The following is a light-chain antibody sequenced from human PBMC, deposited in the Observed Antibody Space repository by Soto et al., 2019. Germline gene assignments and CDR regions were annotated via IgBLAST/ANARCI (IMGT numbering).Light chain of an antibody. V-gene: IGLV1-44*01. J-gene: IGLJ2*01. CDR3: AAWDDSLNGPV. CDR2: SNN. Sequence: QPVLTQPPSSSGTPGQRVTISCSVSSSNIGSNTVNWDQQLPGTAPKLLIYSNNQRPSGVPDRFSGSKSGTSASLAISGLQSGDEADYYCAAWDDSLNGPVFGGGTKLTVL. CDR1: SSNIGSNT.